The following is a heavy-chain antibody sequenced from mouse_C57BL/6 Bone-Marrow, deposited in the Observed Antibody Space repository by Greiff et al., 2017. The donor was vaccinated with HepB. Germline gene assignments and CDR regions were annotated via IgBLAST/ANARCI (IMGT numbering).Heavy chain of an antibody. CDR2: IDPENGDT. V-gene: IGHV14-4*01. CDR1: GFNIKDDY. Sequence: EVQLQQSGAELVRPGASVKLSCTASGFNIKDDYMHWVKQRPEQGLEWIGWIDPENGDTEYASKFQGKATITADTSSNTAYLQLSSLTSEDTAVDYCTAYYSNYYAMDYWGQGTSVTVSS. D-gene: IGHD2-5*01. CDR3: TAYYSNYYAMDY. J-gene: IGHJ4*01.